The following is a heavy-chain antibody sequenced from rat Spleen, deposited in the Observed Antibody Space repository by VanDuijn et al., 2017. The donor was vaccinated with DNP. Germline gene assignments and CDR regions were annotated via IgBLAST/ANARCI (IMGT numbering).Heavy chain of an antibody. CDR3: ARVGGYGGYEDWFAY. CDR2: ITSGGGST. V-gene: IGHV5-31*01. CDR1: GFTFNKYW. Sequence: EVQLVESGGDLVQPGRSLKLSCVASGFTFNKYWMTWIRQVPGKGLEWVAAITSGGGSTYYPDSVKGRFTISRDNAKNTLYLQMNSLRSEDTATYYCARVGGYGGYEDWFAYWGLGTLVTVSS. D-gene: IGHD1-11*01. J-gene: IGHJ3*01.